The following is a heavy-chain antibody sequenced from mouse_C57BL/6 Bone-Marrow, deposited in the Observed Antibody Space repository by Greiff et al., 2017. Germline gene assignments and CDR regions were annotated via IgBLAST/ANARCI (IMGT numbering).Heavy chain of an antibody. D-gene: IGHD3-2*02. CDR1: GYTFTDYY. J-gene: IGHJ3*01. CDR2: INPNNGGT. CDR3: ARKRNRGAQATFAY. Sequence: VQLQQSGPELVKPGASVKISCKASGYTFTDYYMNWVKQSHGKSLEWIGDINPNNGGTSYNQKFKGKATLTVDKSSSTAYMELRSLTSEDSAVYYCARKRNRGAQATFAYWGQGTLVTVSA. V-gene: IGHV1-26*01.